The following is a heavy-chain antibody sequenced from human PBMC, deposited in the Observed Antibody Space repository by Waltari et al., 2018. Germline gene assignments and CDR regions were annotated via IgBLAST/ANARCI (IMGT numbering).Heavy chain of an antibody. V-gene: IGHV4-34*01. CDR3: AREGVVRYYYYGMDV. D-gene: IGHD2-8*01. J-gene: IGHJ6*02. CDR2: INHSGST. Sequence: QLPLQQWGAGLLKPSETLSLTCSVYVGSLSVSYRRWIPQPPGKGLEWIGEINHSGSTNYNPALKSRVTISVDTSKNQFSLKLSSVTAADTAVYYCAREGVVRYYYYGMDVWGQGTTVTVSS. CDR1: VGSLSVSY.